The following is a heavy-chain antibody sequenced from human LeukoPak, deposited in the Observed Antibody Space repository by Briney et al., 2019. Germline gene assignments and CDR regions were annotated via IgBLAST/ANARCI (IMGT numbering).Heavy chain of an antibody. CDR3: ARLRWVVVAATGADH. Sequence: RGESLKISCKGSGYSFTSYWIGWVRQMPGKGLEWMGIIYPGDSDTRYSPSFQGQVTISADKSISTAYLQWSSLKASDTAMYYCARLRWVVVAATGADHWGQGTLVTVSS. J-gene: IGHJ4*02. CDR1: GYSFTSYW. V-gene: IGHV5-51*01. CDR2: IYPGDSDT. D-gene: IGHD2-15*01.